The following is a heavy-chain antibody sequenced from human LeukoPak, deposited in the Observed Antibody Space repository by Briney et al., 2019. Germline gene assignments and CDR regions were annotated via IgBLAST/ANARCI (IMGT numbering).Heavy chain of an antibody. D-gene: IGHD3-10*01. CDR1: GGSISSYY. J-gene: IGHJ3*02. V-gene: IGHV4-4*07. CDR3: ARDWAIGYYGSGSYYRPDAFDI. CDR2: IYTSGST. Sequence: SETLSLTCTVPGGSISSYYWSWIRQPAGKGLEWIGRIYTSGSTNYNPSLKSRVTMSVDTSKNQFSLKLSSVTAADTAVYYCARDWAIGYYGSGSYYRPDAFDIWGQGTMVTVSS.